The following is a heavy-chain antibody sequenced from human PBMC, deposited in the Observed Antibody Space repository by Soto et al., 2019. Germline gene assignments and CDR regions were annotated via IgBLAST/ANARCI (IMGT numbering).Heavy chain of an antibody. J-gene: IGHJ3*02. CDR1: GFTFDDYA. CDR2: ITWNSGSI. D-gene: IGHD3-3*01. V-gene: IGHV3-9*01. CDR3: VNDGLTSIFLLVYDGAAI. Sequence: EVQLVESGGDLVQPGRSLRLSCAASGFTFDDYAMHWVRQAPGKGLEWVSGITWNSGSIGYADFVKGRFTISRDNAKHSLYLKMIGLRAEETALYFCVNDGLTSIFLLVYDGAAIWGRGTIVTVSS.